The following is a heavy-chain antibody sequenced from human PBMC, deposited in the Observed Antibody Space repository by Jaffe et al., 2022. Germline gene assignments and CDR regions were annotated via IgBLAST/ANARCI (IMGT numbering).Heavy chain of an antibody. J-gene: IGHJ4*02. V-gene: IGHV3-30*02. CDR1: GFTFSSYG. D-gene: IGHD3-3*01. CDR3: AKAYDFWSVVYFDY. CDR2: IRYDGSNK. Sequence: QVQLVESGGGVVQPGGSLRLSCAASGFTFSSYGMHWVRQAPGKGLEWVAFIRYDGSNKYYADSVKGRFTISRDNSKNTLYLQMNSLRAEDTAVYYCAKAYDFWSVVYFDYWGQGTLVTVSS.